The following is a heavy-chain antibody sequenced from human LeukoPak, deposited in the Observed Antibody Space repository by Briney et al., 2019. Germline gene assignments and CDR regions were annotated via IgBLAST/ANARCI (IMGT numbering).Heavy chain of an antibody. CDR1: GGTFSSYA. J-gene: IGHJ4*02. V-gene: IGHV1-46*01. D-gene: IGHD2-15*01. CDR2: IDPSGGGT. Sequence: ASVKVSCTASGGTFSSYAISWVRQAPGQGLEWMGIIDPSGGGTTFAQKFQGRVTLTRDTSTSTVYMELSSLRSEDTAVYYCASLGSGSSPIVDFDYWGQGTLVTVSS. CDR3: ASLGSGSSPIVDFDY.